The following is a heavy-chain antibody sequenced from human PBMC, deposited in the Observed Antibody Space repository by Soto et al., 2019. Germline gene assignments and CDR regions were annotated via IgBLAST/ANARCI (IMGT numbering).Heavy chain of an antibody. J-gene: IGHJ4*02. CDR2: IRSKAYGGTT. CDR3: TRDRHVLWFGELLYQYYFDY. D-gene: IGHD3-10*01. Sequence: GGSLRLSCTASGFTFGDYAMSWFRQAPGKGLEWVGFIRSKAYGGTTEYAASVKGRFTISRDDSKSIAYLQMNSLKTEDTAVYYCTRDRHVLWFGELLYQYYFDYWGQGTLVTVSS. V-gene: IGHV3-49*03. CDR1: GFTFGDYA.